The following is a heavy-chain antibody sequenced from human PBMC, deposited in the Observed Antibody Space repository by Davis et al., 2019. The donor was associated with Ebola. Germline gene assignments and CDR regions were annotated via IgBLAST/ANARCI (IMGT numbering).Heavy chain of an antibody. Sequence: GESLKISCAASGFTFSSYWMSWVRQAPGKGLEWVANIKQDGSKKYYVDSVKGRFTISRDNAKNSLYLQMNSLRAEDTAVYYCARMYDFWSGPPGYWGQGTLVTVSS. CDR1: GFTFSSYW. V-gene: IGHV3-7*01. CDR3: ARMYDFWSGPPGY. CDR2: IKQDGSKK. D-gene: IGHD3-3*01. J-gene: IGHJ4*02.